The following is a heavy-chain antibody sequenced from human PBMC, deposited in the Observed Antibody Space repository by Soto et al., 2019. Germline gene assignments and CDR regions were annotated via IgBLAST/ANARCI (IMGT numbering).Heavy chain of an antibody. J-gene: IGHJ6*02. D-gene: IGHD2-8*01. CDR3: ARGGLYQKSSNYYGMDV. V-gene: IGHV1-69*13. CDR2: SLPIFDTT. CDR1: VGTFRTYS. Sequence: GVSVKVSCKASVGTFRTYSTCCVRQAPRPGLEWLGGSLPIFDTTHDAQNFQGRVTITADEYTSTAYLELSRLSSDDTAVYYCARGGLYQKSSNYYGMDVWGQGTTVTVSS.